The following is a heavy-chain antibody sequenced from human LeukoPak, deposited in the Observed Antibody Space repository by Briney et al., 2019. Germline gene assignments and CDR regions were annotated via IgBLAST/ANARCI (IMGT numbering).Heavy chain of an antibody. V-gene: IGHV1-8*01. CDR2: MSPNSGDT. CDR3: ASNPPNTGDFYY. CDR1: GYTFTNLD. D-gene: IGHD1-1*01. Sequence: ASVRVSCKTSGYTFTNLDINWLRQAPGQGLEWMGWMSPNSGDTGYAQKFQGRVSMTRDIFKSTAYMELSSLGSEDTAIYYCASNPPNTGDFYYWGLGTLVTVSS. J-gene: IGHJ4*02.